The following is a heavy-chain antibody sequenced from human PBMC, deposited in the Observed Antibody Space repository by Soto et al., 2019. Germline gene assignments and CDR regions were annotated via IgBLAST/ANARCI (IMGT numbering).Heavy chain of an antibody. Sequence: ASVKVSCKASRYTFTDYYIHWVRQAPGQGLEWMGWINPNSGGTNYAQKFQGWVTMSRDTSISTAYMELSGLKFDDTAVYYCARDFWSGSPPLGGMDVWGQGTSVTVSS. CDR3: ARDFWSGSPPLGGMDV. J-gene: IGHJ6*02. D-gene: IGHD3-3*01. CDR1: RYTFTDYY. V-gene: IGHV1-2*04. CDR2: INPNSGGT.